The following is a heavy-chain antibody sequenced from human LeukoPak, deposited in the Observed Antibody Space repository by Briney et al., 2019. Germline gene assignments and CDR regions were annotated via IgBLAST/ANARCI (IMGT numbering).Heavy chain of an antibody. J-gene: IGHJ4*02. V-gene: IGHV4-34*01. CDR1: GGSFSGYY. Sequence: PSETLSLTCAVYGGSFSGYYWSWIRQPPGKGLEWIGEINHSGGTNYNPSLKSRVTISVDTSKNQFSLKLSSVTAADTAVYYCARVHYYFDYWGQGTLVTVSS. CDR3: ARVHYYFDY. CDR2: INHSGGT.